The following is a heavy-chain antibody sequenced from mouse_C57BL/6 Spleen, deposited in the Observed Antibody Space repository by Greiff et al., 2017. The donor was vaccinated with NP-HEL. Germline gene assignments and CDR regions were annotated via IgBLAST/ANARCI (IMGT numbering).Heavy chain of an antibody. D-gene: IGHD1-1*01. J-gene: IGHJ2*01. CDR1: GYTFTSYW. CDR3: ARSPRYYYGSPYYFDY. Sequence: QVQLQQPGAELVKPGASVKLSCKASGYTFTSYWMQWVKQRPGQGLEWIGEIDPSDSYTNYNQKFKGKATLTVDTSSSTAYMQLSSLTSEDSAVYYCARSPRYYYGSPYYFDYWGQGTTLTVSS. CDR2: IDPSDSYT. V-gene: IGHV1-50*01.